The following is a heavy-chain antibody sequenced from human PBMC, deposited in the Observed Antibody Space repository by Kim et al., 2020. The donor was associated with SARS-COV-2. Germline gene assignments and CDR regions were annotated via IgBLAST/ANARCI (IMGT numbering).Heavy chain of an antibody. J-gene: IGHJ3*02. D-gene: IGHD3-22*01. CDR1: GGSISSGGYY. CDR2: IYYSGST. CDR3: ARELEGYYDSSGYSGAAFDI. V-gene: IGHV4-31*03. Sequence: SETLSLTCTVSGGSISSGGYYWSWIRQHPGKGLEWIGYIYYSGSTYYNPSLKSRVTISVDTSKNQFSLKLSSVTAADTAVYYCARELEGYYDSSGYSGAAFDIWGQGTMVTVSS.